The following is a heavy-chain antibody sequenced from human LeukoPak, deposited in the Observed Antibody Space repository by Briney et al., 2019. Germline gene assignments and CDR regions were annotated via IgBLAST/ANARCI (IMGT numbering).Heavy chain of an antibody. CDR2: IRSKAYGGTT. D-gene: IGHD5-12*01. V-gene: IGHV3-49*04. J-gene: IGHJ4*02. CDR3: TRVIVATKDY. Sequence: GGSLRLSCTGSGFTFGVYAMDWVRQAPGKGLEWVGFIRSKAYGGTTEYAPSVKGRFTISRDDSKSIAYLQMNSLKTEDTAVYYCTRVIVATKDYWGQGTLVTVSS. CDR1: GFTFGVYA.